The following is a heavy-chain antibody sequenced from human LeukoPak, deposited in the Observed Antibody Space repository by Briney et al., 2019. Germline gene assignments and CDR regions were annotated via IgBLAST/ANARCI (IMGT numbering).Heavy chain of an antibody. D-gene: IGHD6-13*01. CDR2: ISWNSGSI. V-gene: IGHV3-9*01. J-gene: IGHJ4*02. CDR3: VRAAGGNSDY. Sequence: GGSLRLSCAASGFTFDDYAKHWVRQAPGKGLEWVSGISWNSGSIGYADSVKGRFTISRDNAKNSLYLQMNSLRAEDTALYYCVRAAGGNSDYWGQGTLVTVSS. CDR1: GFTFDDYA.